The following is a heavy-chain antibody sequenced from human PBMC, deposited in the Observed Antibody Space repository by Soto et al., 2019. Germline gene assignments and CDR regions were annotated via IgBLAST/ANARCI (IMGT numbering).Heavy chain of an antibody. CDR3: ATDYGDPRGYYYYGMDV. V-gene: IGHV1-69*12. CDR1: GGTFSSYA. Sequence: QVQLVQSGAEVKKPGSSVKVSCKASGGTFSSYAISWVRQAPGQGLEWMGGIIPIFGTANYAQKFQGRVTITADESTSTAYMELSSLRSEDTAVYYCATDYGDPRGYYYYGMDVWGQGTTVTASS. CDR2: IIPIFGTA. J-gene: IGHJ6*02. D-gene: IGHD4-17*01.